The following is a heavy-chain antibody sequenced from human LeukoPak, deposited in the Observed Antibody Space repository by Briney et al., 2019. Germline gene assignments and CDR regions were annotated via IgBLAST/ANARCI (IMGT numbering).Heavy chain of an antibody. CDR2: IWYDRSNK. J-gene: IGHJ4*02. V-gene: IGHV3-33*01. CDR1: VFTFSSYV. D-gene: IGHD3-22*01. Sequence: GGALRLSCAASVFTFSSYVMHWVRQAPGKGLEWVSVIWYDRSNKYYADSVKGRFTISRDNSKNTLYLQMNSLRAEDTAVYYCASTHSSGYYYESDYWGQGTLVTVSS. CDR3: ASTHSSGYYYESDY.